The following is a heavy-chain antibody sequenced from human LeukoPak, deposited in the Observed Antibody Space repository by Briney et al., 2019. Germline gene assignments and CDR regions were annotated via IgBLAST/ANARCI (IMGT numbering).Heavy chain of an antibody. V-gene: IGHV3-23*01. Sequence: GGSLRLSCAASGLIFDDYGMSWVRQAPGKGLEWVSAISGSGGSTHYADSVRGRFTISRDNSKSTLYLQMNSLRAEDTAIYYCAKMPAYYYDSSGYAFHFDYWGQGTLVTVSS. J-gene: IGHJ4*02. CDR3: AKMPAYYYDSSGYAFHFDY. D-gene: IGHD3-22*01. CDR1: GLIFDDYG. CDR2: ISGSGGST.